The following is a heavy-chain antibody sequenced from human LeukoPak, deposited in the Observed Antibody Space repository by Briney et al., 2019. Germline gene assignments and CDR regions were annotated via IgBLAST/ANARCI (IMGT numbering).Heavy chain of an antibody. V-gene: IGHV1-8*03. D-gene: IGHD6-19*01. CDR1: GYTFTSYD. Sequence: GASVKVSCKASGYTFTSYDINWVRQATGQGLEWMGWMNPNSGNTGYAQKFQGRVTITRNTSISTAYMELSSLRSEDTAVYYCARGLKAGTVRGKDYYYYYYMDVWGKGTTVTVSS. J-gene: IGHJ6*03. CDR3: ARGLKAGTVRGKDYYYYYYMDV. CDR2: MNPNSGNT.